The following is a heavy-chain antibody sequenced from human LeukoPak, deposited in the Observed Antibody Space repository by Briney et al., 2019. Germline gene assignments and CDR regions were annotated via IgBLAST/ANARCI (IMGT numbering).Heavy chain of an antibody. CDR1: GGSLISYY. CDR3: ARGPVPLVGPFDY. CDR2: IYSGGTT. Sequence: PSETLSLTCTVSGGSLISYYWSWIRQPPGQGLECIAYIYSGGTTKVHPPLKNRQTMSIDKSKNQFSMNQTSVTSADTVVYYCARGPVPLVGPFDYWGEGILVGVSS. D-gene: IGHD2-8*02. V-gene: IGHV4-59*01. J-gene: IGHJ4*02.